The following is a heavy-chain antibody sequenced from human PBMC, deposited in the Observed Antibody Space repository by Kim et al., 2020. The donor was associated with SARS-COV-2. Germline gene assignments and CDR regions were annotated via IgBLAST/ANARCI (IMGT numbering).Heavy chain of an antibody. Sequence: GGSLRLSCAASGFTFSSYWMSWVRQAPGKGLEWVANIKQDGSEKYYVDSVKGRFTISRDNAKNSLYLQMNSLRAEDTAVYYCARSKLLWFGEQQYYYYGMDVWGQGTTVTVSS. D-gene: IGHD3-10*01. CDR3: ARSKLLWFGEQQYYYYGMDV. J-gene: IGHJ6*02. V-gene: IGHV3-7*01. CDR1: GFTFSSYW. CDR2: IKQDGSEK.